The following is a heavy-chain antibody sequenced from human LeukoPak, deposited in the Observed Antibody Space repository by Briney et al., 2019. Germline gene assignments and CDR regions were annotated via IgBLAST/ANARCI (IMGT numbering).Heavy chain of an antibody. V-gene: IGHV4-59*08. CDR1: GNSITSYC. CDR2: INYSGRS. CDR3: ARLDRLSDECYNY. D-gene: IGHD2/OR15-2a*01. J-gene: IGHJ4*02. Sequence: SETLSLTCIVSGNSITSYCLSWIRQAPGKGLEWIGYINYSGRSEYDPSLKSRVTISVDRSRKRVSVKMRSVTAAETAVYHRARLDRLSDECYNYWAVGALVTVSS.